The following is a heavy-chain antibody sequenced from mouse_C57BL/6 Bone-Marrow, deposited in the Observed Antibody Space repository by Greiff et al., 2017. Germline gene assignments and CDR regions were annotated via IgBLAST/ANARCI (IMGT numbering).Heavy chain of an antibody. V-gene: IGHV1-47*01. J-gene: IGHJ3*01. D-gene: IGHD2-5*01. CDR3: ARGDYSNYVLFAY. CDR1: GYTFTTYP. Sequence: LQESGAELVKPGASVKMSCKASGYTFTTYPIEWMKQNHGKSLEWIGNFHPYNDDTKYNEKFKGKATLTVEKSSSTVYLELSRLTSDDSAVYYCARGDYSNYVLFAYWGQGTLVTVSA. CDR2: FHPYNDDT.